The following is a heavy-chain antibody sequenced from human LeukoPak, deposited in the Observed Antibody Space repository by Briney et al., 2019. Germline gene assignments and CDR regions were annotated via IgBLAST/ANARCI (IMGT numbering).Heavy chain of an antibody. D-gene: IGHD3-16*01. V-gene: IGHV4-59*01. Sequence: PSETLSLTCTVSGGSISSYYWSWIRQPPGKGLEWIGYICYSGSTNYNPSRKSRVTISVDTSKNQCSLKLSSVTAEDTAVYYCARDNDSRDPPHFDYWGQGTLVTVSS. CDR1: GGSISSYY. J-gene: IGHJ4*02. CDR3: ARDNDSRDPPHFDY. CDR2: ICYSGST.